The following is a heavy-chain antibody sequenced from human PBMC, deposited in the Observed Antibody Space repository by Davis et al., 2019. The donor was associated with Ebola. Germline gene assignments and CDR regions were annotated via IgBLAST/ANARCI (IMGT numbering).Heavy chain of an antibody. J-gene: IGHJ4*02. V-gene: IGHV4-34*01. CDR3: ARGPALRQRGVFDY. Sequence: SETLSLTCTVSGGSISSYYWSWIRQPPGKGLEWIGEINHSGSTNYNPSLKSRVTISVDTSKNQFSLKLSSVTAADTAVYYCARGPALRQRGVFDYWGQGTLVTVSS. CDR1: GGSISSYY. CDR2: INHSGST. D-gene: IGHD3-16*01.